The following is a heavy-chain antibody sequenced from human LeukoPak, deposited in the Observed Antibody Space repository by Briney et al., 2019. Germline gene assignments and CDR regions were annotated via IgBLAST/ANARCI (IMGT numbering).Heavy chain of an antibody. V-gene: IGHV1-18*01. CDR2: ISAYNGNT. CDR1: GYTFTSYG. D-gene: IGHD6-6*01. J-gene: IGHJ6*02. Sequence: ASVKVSCKASGYTFTSYGISWVRQAPGQGLEWMGWISAYNGNTNYARKLQGRVTMTTDTSTSTAYMEPRSLRSDDTAVYYCARDLRYRGIAARTGMDVWGQGTTVTVSS. CDR3: ARDLRYRGIAARTGMDV.